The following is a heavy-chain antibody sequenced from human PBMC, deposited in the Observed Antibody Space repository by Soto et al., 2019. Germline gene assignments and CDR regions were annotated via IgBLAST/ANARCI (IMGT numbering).Heavy chain of an antibody. Sequence: PSETLSLTCAVYGGSFSGYYWSWIRQPPGKGLEWIGEINHSGSTNYNPSLKGRVTISVDTSKNQFSLKLSSVTAADTAVYYCARRLRGDRLDYWGQGTLVTVSS. V-gene: IGHV4-34*01. CDR1: GGSFSGYY. D-gene: IGHD3-10*01. J-gene: IGHJ4*02. CDR2: INHSGST. CDR3: ARRLRGDRLDY.